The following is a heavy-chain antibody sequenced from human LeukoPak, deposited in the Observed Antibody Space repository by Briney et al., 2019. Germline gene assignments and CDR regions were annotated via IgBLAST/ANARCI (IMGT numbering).Heavy chain of an antibody. CDR1: GGSMYSHY. CDR3: ARLPLGTPNPPYDY. CDR2: IYYSGGT. D-gene: IGHD3-16*01. V-gene: IGHV4-59*08. J-gene: IGHJ4*01. Sequence: SETLSLICAVYGGSMYSHYWSWIRHPPGKGREWIGYIYYSGGTIYSTSLKSQTTISIDMSKNQSSLMLTSVTAADTAVYYCARLPLGTPNPPYDYWGHRRLGTASS.